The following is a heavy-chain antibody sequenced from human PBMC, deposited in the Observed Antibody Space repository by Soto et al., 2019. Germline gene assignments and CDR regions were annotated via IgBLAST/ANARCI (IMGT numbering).Heavy chain of an antibody. V-gene: IGHV4-59*08. Sequence: PSETLSLTCTVSGGSISSYYWSWIRQPPGKGLEWIGYIYYSGSTNYNPSLKSRVTISVDTSKNQFSLKLNSVTAADTAVYYCARTHCSSTSCYWSLNFAFDPWGQGTLVTVSS. CDR2: IYYSGST. CDR3: ARTHCSSTSCYWSLNFAFDP. J-gene: IGHJ5*02. D-gene: IGHD2-2*01. CDR1: GGSISSYY.